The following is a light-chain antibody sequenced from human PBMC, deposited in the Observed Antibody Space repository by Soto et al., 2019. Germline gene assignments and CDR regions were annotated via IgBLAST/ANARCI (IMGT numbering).Light chain of an antibody. J-gene: IGKJ4*01. CDR2: DAS. V-gene: IGKV3-11*01. CDR3: QQRSKWVT. Sequence: EVVLRQSPATLSVSPGECAPLSCRASQSVGSFLAWYQQKPGQAPRLLIYDASNRATGIPARFSGSGSGTDFTLTISSLEPEDFAVYYCQQRSKWVTFGRGTKVDI. CDR1: QSVGSF.